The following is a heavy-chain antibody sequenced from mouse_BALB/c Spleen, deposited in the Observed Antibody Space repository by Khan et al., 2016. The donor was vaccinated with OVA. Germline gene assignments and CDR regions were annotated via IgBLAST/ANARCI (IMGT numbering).Heavy chain of an antibody. CDR1: GISITTGNYR. D-gene: IGHD2-2*01. CDR2: IFYSGSF. Sequence: EVQLQESGPGLVKPSQTVSLTCSVTGISITTGNYRWSWIRQFPGNKLEWLGFIFYSGSFTYNPSLTSRPTITRDTSKNQFFLDMNSLTAEDTATYYCAQDSGFWYFDVWGAGTTVTVAS. J-gene: IGHJ1*01. CDR3: AQDSGFWYFDV. V-gene: IGHV3-5*02.